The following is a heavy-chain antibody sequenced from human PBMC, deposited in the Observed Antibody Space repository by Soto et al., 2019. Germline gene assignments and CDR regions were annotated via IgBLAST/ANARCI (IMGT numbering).Heavy chain of an antibody. V-gene: IGHV3-74*01. CDR1: GFTFSSYW. D-gene: IGHD3-3*01. Sequence: EVQLVESGGGLVQPGGSLRLSWAASGFTFSSYWIHWVRQAPGKGLVWVSRIKGDGITTNYADSVKGRVTISRDNAKNTVYLQVNSLRAEDTAVYYCARGAFGAYYFDYWGQGTLVTVSS. J-gene: IGHJ4*02. CDR2: IKGDGITT. CDR3: ARGAFGAYYFDY.